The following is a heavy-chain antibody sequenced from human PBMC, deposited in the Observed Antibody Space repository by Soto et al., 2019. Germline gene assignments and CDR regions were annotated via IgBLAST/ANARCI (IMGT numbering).Heavy chain of an antibody. D-gene: IGHD1-1*01. CDR2: IIPILGIA. J-gene: IGHJ5*02. CDR3: ARGGTGMVTPTRRNWFDP. Sequence: SVKVSCKASGGTFSSYTISWVRQAPGQGLEWMGRIIPILGIANYAQKFQGRVTITADKSTSTAYMELSSLRSEDTAVYYCARGGTGMVTPTRRNWFDPWGQGTLVTVSS. V-gene: IGHV1-69*02. CDR1: GGTFSSYT.